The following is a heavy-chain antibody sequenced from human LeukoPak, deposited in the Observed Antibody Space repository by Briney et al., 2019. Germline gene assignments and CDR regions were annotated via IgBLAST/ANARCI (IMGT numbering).Heavy chain of an antibody. CDR3: AREMFRPVGEYFYYYMDV. D-gene: IGHD3-16*01. Sequence: SETLSLTCTVSDGSISSHYWSWIRQAPEKGLEWIGDIFSSGTTIYNPSLKSRVTLSVDTSKKQLSLKLSSVTAADTAVYYCAREMFRPVGEYFYYYMDVWGKGTTVTVSS. V-gene: IGHV4-59*11. CDR1: DGSISSHY. J-gene: IGHJ6*03. CDR2: IFSSGTT.